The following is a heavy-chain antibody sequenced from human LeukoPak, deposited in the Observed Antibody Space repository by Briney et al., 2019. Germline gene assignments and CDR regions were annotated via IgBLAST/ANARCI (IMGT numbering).Heavy chain of an antibody. J-gene: IGHJ4*02. CDR2: INPNSSGT. CDR3: ATVGKRVYDSRFALPRSY. V-gene: IGHV1-2*02. Sequence: ASLKLSCKVSGYTFTGYYMHWVRQAPGQGLEWMGWINPNSSGTNYAQMFQGRVTMTKDTSISTAYMELSRLRSDDTAVYYCATVGKRVYDSRFALPRSYWGEGALVTVSS. D-gene: IGHD3-22*01. CDR1: GYTFTGYY.